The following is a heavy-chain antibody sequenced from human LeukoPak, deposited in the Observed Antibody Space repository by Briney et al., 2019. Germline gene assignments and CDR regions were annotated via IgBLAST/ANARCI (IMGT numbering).Heavy chain of an antibody. CDR1: GGSISSSSYY. CDR3: ASPGRYYYDSSGYSLDY. D-gene: IGHD3-22*01. CDR2: IYYSGST. J-gene: IGHJ4*02. V-gene: IGHV4-39*01. Sequence: SETLSLTCTVSGGSISSSSYYWGWIRQPPGKGLEWIGSIYYSGSTYYNPSLKSRVTISVDTSKNQFSLKLSSVTAADTAVYYCASPGRYYYDSSGYSLDYWGQETLVTVSS.